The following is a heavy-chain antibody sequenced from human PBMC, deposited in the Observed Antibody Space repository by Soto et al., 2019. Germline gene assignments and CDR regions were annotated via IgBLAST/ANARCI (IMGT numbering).Heavy chain of an antibody. Sequence: KSSETLSLTCTVSGGSISSSSYYWGWIRQPPGKGLEWIGSIYYSGSTYYNPSLKSRVTISVDTSKNQFSLKLSSVTAADTAVYYCARGVDTAMVIYFDYWGQGTLVTVSS. CDR3: ARGVDTAMVIYFDY. D-gene: IGHD5-18*01. CDR1: GGSISSSSYY. V-gene: IGHV4-39*01. J-gene: IGHJ4*02. CDR2: IYYSGST.